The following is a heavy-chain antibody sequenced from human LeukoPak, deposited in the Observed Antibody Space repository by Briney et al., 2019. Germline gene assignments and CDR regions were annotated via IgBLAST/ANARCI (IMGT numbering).Heavy chain of an antibody. CDR1: GFTFSSYG. Sequence: GRSLRLSCAASGFTFSSYGMHWVRQAPGKGLEWVAVISYDGSNKYHADSVKGRFTISRDNSKNTLYLQMNSLRAEDTAVYYCAKEGLGYCSGGSCYYFDYWGQGTLVTVSS. D-gene: IGHD2-15*01. CDR2: ISYDGSNK. J-gene: IGHJ4*02. V-gene: IGHV3-30*18. CDR3: AKEGLGYCSGGSCYYFDY.